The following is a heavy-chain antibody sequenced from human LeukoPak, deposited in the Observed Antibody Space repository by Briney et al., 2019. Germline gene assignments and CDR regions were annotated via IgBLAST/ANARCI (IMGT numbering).Heavy chain of an antibody. CDR1: GFTFTSYA. CDR2: IGGSGGGT. D-gene: IGHD1-7*01. V-gene: IGHV3-23*01. J-gene: IGHJ4*02. CDR3: ATKTSDFDY. Sequence: GGSLRLSCAASGFTFTSYAMSWVRQAPGKGLEWVSTIGGSGGGTYYADSVKGRSTISRDNSKNTLYLQMNSLRAEDTALYYCATKTSDFDYRGQGTLVTVSS.